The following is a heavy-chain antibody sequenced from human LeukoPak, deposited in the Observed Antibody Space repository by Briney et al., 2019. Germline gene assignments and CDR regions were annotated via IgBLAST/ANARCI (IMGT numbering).Heavy chain of an antibody. CDR1: GFTFSSYL. D-gene: IGHD4-17*01. V-gene: IGHV3-7*01. CDR2: INQDGREK. Sequence: PGGSLRLSCAASGFTFSSYLMSWVRQAPGKGLEWVANINQDGREKYYVDSVKGRFTISRDNSKNSTYMQMNSLRTEETVVSYCXRVLTTVTTLYYYDYMDVWGKGTTIIVSS. CDR3: XRVLTTVTTLYYYDYMDV. J-gene: IGHJ6*03.